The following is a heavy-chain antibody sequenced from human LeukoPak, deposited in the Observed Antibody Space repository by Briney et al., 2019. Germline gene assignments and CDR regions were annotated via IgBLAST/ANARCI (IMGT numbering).Heavy chain of an antibody. V-gene: IGHV3-48*02. Sequence: GGSLRLSCSASGFTFSNYNINWVRQAPGKGPEWISYINTASTTIHYADSVKGRFTISRDNAKNSLYLEMNSLRDEDTAVYYCAAMAVITVDAFDLWGPGTMVTVSS. D-gene: IGHD5-24*01. CDR3: AAMAVITVDAFDL. J-gene: IGHJ3*01. CDR2: INTASTTI. CDR1: GFTFSNYN.